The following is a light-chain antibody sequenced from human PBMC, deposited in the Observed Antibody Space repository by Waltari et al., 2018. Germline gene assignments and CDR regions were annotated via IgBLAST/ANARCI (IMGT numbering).Light chain of an antibody. J-gene: IGKJ2*01. V-gene: IGKV3-11*01. CDR2: DAS. CDR3: QQRSSWTPHT. Sequence: EIVLKQSPATLSLAHGWTGTPSCRASQSVGTYLAWYQQKPGQAPRLLIYDASNRATGIPDRFRGSGSGTDFTLTISSLEPEDFAVYYCQQRSSWTPHTFGQGARLEIK. CDR1: QSVGTY.